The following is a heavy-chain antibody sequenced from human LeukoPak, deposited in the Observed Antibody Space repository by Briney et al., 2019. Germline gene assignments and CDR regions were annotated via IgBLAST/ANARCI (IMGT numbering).Heavy chain of an antibody. CDR2: ISYDGSNK. J-gene: IGHJ4*02. V-gene: IGHV3-30-3*01. CDR1: GFTFSSYA. CDR3: ADDEGWDYYGSGTNY. D-gene: IGHD3-10*01. Sequence: GGSLRLSCAASGFTFSSYAMHWVRQAPGKGLEWVAVISYDGSNKYYADSVKGRFTISGDNSKNALYLQMNSLRAEDTAVYYCADDEGWDYYGSGTNYWGQGTLVTVSS.